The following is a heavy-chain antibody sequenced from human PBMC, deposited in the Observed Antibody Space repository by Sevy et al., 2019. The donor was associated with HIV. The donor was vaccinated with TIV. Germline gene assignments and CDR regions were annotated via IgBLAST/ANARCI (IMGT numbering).Heavy chain of an antibody. D-gene: IGHD3-22*01. CDR1: GGSISSYY. V-gene: IGHV4-59*01. CDR2: IYYSGST. J-gene: IGHJ4*02. CDR3: ARVHFPLTSSGYYSR. Sequence: SETLSLTCTVSGGSISSYYWSWIRQPPWKGLEWIGYIYYSGSTNYNPSLKSRVTISVDTSKNQFSLKLSSVTAADTAVYYCARVHFPLTSSGYYSRWGQGTLVTVSS.